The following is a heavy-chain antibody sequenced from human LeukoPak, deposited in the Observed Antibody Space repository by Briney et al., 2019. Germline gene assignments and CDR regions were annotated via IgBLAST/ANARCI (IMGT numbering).Heavy chain of an antibody. CDR1: GYSISRGYS. D-gene: IGHD3-22*01. V-gene: IGHV4-38-2*02. Sequence: SETLSLTCTVSGYSISRGYSWGWTRQPPGKGLEWIGNIYHSGSPNYSPSLKSRVTISVDTSKNQFSLKLSSVTAADTAVYFCAREDYYNSGGYYLDYWGQGTLVTVSS. CDR2: IYHSGSP. J-gene: IGHJ4*02. CDR3: AREDYYNSGGYYLDY.